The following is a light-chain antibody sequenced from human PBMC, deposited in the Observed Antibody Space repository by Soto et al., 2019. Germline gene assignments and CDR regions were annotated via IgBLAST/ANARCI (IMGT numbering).Light chain of an antibody. V-gene: IGKV1-27*01. CDR1: QGISNF. CDR2: AAS. CDR3: QKYNSAPLT. J-gene: IGKJ4*01. Sequence: DFQMTQSPSSLSASVADRVTITCRASQGISNFLAWYQQNPGKVPKLLIYAASTLQSGVTSRFSGSGSGTDFTLTISSLQPEDVATYYCQKYNSAPLTFGGGTKVEIK.